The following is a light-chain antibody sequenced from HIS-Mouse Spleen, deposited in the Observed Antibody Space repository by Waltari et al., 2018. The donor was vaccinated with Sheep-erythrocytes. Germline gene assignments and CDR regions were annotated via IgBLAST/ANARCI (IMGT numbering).Light chain of an antibody. CDR2: EVS. J-gene: IGLJ2*01. Sequence: QPASVSGSPGQSITISCTGTSSAVGGDNYVSWYQQHPGKAPKLMIYEVSNRPSGVSNRFSGSKSDNTASLTISGLQAEDEADYYCSSYTSSSTPVVFGGGTKLTVL. V-gene: IGLV2-14*01. CDR1: SSAVGGDNY. CDR3: SSYTSSSTPVV.